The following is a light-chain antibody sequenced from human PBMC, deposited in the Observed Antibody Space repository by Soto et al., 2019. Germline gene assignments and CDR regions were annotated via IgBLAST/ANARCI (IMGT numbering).Light chain of an antibody. Sequence: EIVVTQSPGTLSLSPGERATLSCRASQSVSSSYLAWYQQKPGQAPRLLIYGASSRATGIPDRFSGSGSGTDFTLTISRLEPEDFAVYYCQQYGSSPPALTFGGGTKVEIK. V-gene: IGKV3-20*01. CDR3: QQYGSSPPALT. J-gene: IGKJ4*01. CDR2: GAS. CDR1: QSVSSSY.